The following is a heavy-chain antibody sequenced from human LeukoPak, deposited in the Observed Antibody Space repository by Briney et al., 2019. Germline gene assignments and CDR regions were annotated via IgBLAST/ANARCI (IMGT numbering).Heavy chain of an antibody. CDR3: ARDRCSSTSCQHDY. J-gene: IGHJ4*02. CDR2: IYSGGST. D-gene: IGHD2-2*01. Sequence: GGSLRLSCAASGFTVSDNYMNWVRQAPGKGLEWVSVIYSGGSTYYADSVKGRFTISRDNAKNSLYLQMNSLRAEDTAVYYCARDRCSSTSCQHDYWGQGTLVTVSS. CDR1: GFTVSDNY. V-gene: IGHV3-53*01.